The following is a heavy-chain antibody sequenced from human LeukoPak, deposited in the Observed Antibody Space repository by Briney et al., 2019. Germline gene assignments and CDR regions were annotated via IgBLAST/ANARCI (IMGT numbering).Heavy chain of an antibody. Sequence: PSETLSLTCTVSGYSISSGYYWGWIRQPPGKGLEWIGSIYHSGSTYYNPSLKSRVTISVDTSKNQFSLKLSSVTAADTAVYYCARAESTVDTAMEVYYYYYMDVWGKGTTVTVSS. V-gene: IGHV4-38-2*02. CDR2: IYHSGST. CDR1: GYSISSGYY. J-gene: IGHJ6*03. D-gene: IGHD5-18*01. CDR3: ARAESTVDTAMEVYYYYYMDV.